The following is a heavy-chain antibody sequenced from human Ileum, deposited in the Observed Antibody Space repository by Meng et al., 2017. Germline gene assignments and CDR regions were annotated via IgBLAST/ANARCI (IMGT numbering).Heavy chain of an antibody. Sequence: QVQSVPSGAEVNKPGAPVKVSCKQSEYSFSNYYLHWMRQAPGQGLEWLGVSNPGGGSTNYAQKFQGRVTMTRDTSANTVYMELGSLKSEDTAVYYCVREFTGGYFDYWGQGTLVTVSS. D-gene: IGHD3-16*01. CDR1: EYSFSNYY. J-gene: IGHJ4*02. CDR3: VREFTGGYFDY. CDR2: SNPGGGST. V-gene: IGHV1-46*01.